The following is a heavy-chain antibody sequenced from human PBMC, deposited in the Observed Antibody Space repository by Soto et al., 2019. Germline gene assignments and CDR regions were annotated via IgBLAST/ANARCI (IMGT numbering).Heavy chain of an antibody. CDR2: IHYSGTA. Sequence: GYGSSVDYYGRRIQKFPGKGLEWIGYIHYSGTAYYNPSLRSRANLSVDTSKSQFSLKLSSVTAADTAVYYCARNKGGTTFWFDPWGLGTLVTVSS. J-gene: IGHJ5*02. V-gene: IGHV4-31*02. CDR1: GYGSSVDYY. D-gene: IGHD1-1*01. CDR3: ARNKGGTTFWFDP.